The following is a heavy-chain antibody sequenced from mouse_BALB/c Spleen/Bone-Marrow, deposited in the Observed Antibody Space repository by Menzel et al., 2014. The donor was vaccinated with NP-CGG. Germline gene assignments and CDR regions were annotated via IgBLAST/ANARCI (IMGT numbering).Heavy chain of an antibody. D-gene: IGHD6-1*01. CDR2: INPINGDT. V-gene: IGHV1-26*01. Sequence: VQLKQSGPELVKPGASVKMSCKASGYIFTDYYMKWVKLSHGKSLEWIGDINPINGDTFYNQKFKGKATLTVDRSSSTAYMQLDSLTSEDSAVYSFAVGVRLCWYFDVWGAGTTVTVSS. J-gene: IGHJ1*01. CDR3: AVGVRLCWYFDV. CDR1: GYIFTDYY.